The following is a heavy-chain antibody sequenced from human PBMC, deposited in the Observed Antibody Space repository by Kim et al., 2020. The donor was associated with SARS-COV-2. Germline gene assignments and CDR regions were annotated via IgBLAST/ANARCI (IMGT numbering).Heavy chain of an antibody. J-gene: IGHJ4*02. CDR1: GFTFSSYA. CDR3: AKDRGVVPAAISPLGYFDY. D-gene: IGHD2-2*01. Sequence: GGSLRLSCAASGFTFSSYAMSWVRQAPGKGLEWVSAISGSGGSTYYADSVKGRFTISRDNSKNTLYLQMNSLRAEDTAVYYCAKDRGVVPAAISPLGYFDYWGQGTLVTVSS. V-gene: IGHV3-23*01. CDR2: ISGSGGST.